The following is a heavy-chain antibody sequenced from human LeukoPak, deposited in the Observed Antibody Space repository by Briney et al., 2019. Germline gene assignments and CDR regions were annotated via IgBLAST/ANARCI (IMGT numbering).Heavy chain of an antibody. D-gene: IGHD6-6*01. Sequence: GASVKVSCKASGYTFTNYDISWVRQAPGQGLEWMGWISAYNGNANYAQKLQDRVSMTTDTSTSTAYMELRSLRSDDTAVYYCARDRSSSDYWGQGTLVTVSS. J-gene: IGHJ4*02. V-gene: IGHV1-18*01. CDR1: GYTFTNYD. CDR3: ARDRSSSDY. CDR2: ISAYNGNA.